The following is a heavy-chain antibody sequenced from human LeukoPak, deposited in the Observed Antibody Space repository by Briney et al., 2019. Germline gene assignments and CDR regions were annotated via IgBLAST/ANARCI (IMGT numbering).Heavy chain of an antibody. Sequence: GGSLRLSCAASGFTFSSYSMNWVRQAPGKGLEWVSSISSSSSYIYYADSVKGRFTISRDNAKNSLYLQMNSLRAEDTAVYYCASTLWFGEFYFDYWGQGTLVTVSS. CDR1: GFTFSSYS. CDR3: ASTLWFGEFYFDY. J-gene: IGHJ4*02. V-gene: IGHV3-21*01. D-gene: IGHD3-10*01. CDR2: ISSSSSYI.